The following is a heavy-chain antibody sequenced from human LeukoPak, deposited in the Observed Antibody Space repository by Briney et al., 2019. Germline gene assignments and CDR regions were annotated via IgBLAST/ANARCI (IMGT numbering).Heavy chain of an antibody. Sequence: GRSLRLSCAASGFTFSSYAMHWVRQAPGKGLEWVAVISYDGSNKYYADSVKGRFTISRDNSKNTLYLQMNSLRAEDTAVYYCARASKGSGWYNPDFDYWGQGTLVTVSS. D-gene: IGHD6-19*01. CDR1: GFTFSSYA. CDR2: ISYDGSNK. V-gene: IGHV3-30-3*01. CDR3: ARASKGSGWYNPDFDY. J-gene: IGHJ4*02.